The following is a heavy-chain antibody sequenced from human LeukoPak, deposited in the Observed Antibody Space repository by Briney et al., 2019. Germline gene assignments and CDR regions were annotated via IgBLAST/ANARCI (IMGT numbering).Heavy chain of an antibody. D-gene: IGHD6-19*01. CDR1: GGTLSSYA. J-gene: IGHJ4*02. CDR2: IIPIFGTA. CDR3: ARDESPLGRWLVHGVY. V-gene: IGHV1-69*13. Sequence: VASVKVSCKASGGTLSSYAISWVRQAPGQGLEWMGGIIPIFGTANYAQKFQGRVTITVEESTSTAYMELSSLRSEDTAVYYCARDESPLGRWLVHGVYWGQGTLVTVSS.